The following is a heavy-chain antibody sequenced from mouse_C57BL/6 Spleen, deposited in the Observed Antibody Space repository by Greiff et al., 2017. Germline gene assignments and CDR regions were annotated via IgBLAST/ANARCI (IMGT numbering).Heavy chain of an antibody. D-gene: IGHD1-1*01. CDR1: GYTFTSYW. CDR2: IDPSDSYT. J-gene: IGHJ3*01. Sequence: QVQLQQPGAELVKPGASVKLSCKASGYTFTSYWMQWVKQRPGQGLEWIGEIDPSDSYTNCKQKFKGKATLTVDTSSSTAYMQLSSLTSEDSAVYYCARDTTVVERFAYWGQGTLVTVSA. V-gene: IGHV1-50*01. CDR3: ARDTTVVERFAY.